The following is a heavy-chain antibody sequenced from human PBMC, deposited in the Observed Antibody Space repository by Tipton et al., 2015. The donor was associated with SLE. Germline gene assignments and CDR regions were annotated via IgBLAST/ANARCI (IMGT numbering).Heavy chain of an antibody. V-gene: IGHV3-23*01. CDR3: ARGDYSS. Sequence: SLRLSCAASGFTFSSYAMNWVRQAPGKGLEWVSTISGFGGSTYYADSVKGRFTLSRDDSRNTLYLQMNSLRAEDTAVYYCARGDYSSWGQGALVTVSS. J-gene: IGHJ4*02. CDR2: ISGFGGST. CDR1: GFTFSSYA. D-gene: IGHD6-13*01.